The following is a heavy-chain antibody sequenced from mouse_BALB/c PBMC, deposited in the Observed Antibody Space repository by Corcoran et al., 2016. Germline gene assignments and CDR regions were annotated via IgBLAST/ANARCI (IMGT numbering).Heavy chain of an antibody. CDR2: INTYTGEP. D-gene: IGHD2-14*01. CDR1: GYTFTNYG. CDR3: AGPYEVYAMDY. Sequence: QIQLVQSGPELKKPGETVKISCKASGYTFTNYGMNWVKQAPGKGLKWMGWINTYTGEPTYADDFKGRFAFSLETSASTAYLQINNLKNEDMATYFCAGPYEVYAMDYWGQGTSVTVSS. J-gene: IGHJ4*01. V-gene: IGHV9-1*02.